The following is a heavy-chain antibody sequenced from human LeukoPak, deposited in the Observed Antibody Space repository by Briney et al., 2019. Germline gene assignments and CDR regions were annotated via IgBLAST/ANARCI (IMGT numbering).Heavy chain of an antibody. V-gene: IGHV1-2*02. CDR3: AREKFWSGYYTPQVRYYMDV. J-gene: IGHJ6*03. D-gene: IGHD3-3*01. CDR2: INPNSGGT. CDR1: GYTLTGYY. Sequence: ASVKVSCKASGYTLTGYYMHWVRQAPGQGLEWMGWINPNSGGTNYAQKFQGRVTMTRDTSISTAYMELSRLRSDDTAVYYCAREKFWSGYYTPQVRYYMDVWGKGTTVTVSS.